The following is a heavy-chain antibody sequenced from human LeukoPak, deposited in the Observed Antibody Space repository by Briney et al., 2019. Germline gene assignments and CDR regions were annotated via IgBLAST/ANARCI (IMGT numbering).Heavy chain of an antibody. V-gene: IGHV4-59*01. Sequence: SETLSLTCTVSGGSISSYYWSWIRQPPGKGLEWIGYIYYSGSTNYNPSLKSRVTISVDTSKNQFSLKLSSVTAADTAVYYCARAQLTYYYGSGILDYWGQGTLVTVPS. CDR3: ARAQLTYYYGSGILDY. J-gene: IGHJ4*02. CDR2: IYYSGST. CDR1: GGSISSYY. D-gene: IGHD3-10*01.